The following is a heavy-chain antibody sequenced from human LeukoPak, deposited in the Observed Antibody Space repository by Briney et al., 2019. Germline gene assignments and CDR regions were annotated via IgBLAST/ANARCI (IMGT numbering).Heavy chain of an antibody. J-gene: IGHJ6*02. CDR1: GASISSDY. D-gene: IGHD1-26*01. CDR3: ARRGVGFGMDV. CDR2: IYSSSGST. Sequence: SETLSLTCSVSGASISSDYWSWVRQPAGKGLEWIGRIYSSSGSTNYNPSLKSRVTMSLDTSKSQFSLKLSSVTAADTAVYYCARRGVGFGMDVWGQGTIVTVSS. V-gene: IGHV4-4*07.